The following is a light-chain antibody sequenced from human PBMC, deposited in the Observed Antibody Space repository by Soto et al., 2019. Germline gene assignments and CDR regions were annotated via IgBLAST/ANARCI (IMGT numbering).Light chain of an antibody. J-gene: IGKJ1*01. Sequence: DLQMTQSPSSLSASVGDRVTITCRASQSISNYLNWYQQKPGKAPKLLIYAASSLQSGVPSRFSGSGSGTEFTLTISSLQPEDFATYYCQQSNRSPWTFGQGTKVEVK. V-gene: IGKV1-39*01. CDR1: QSISNY. CDR3: QQSNRSPWT. CDR2: AAS.